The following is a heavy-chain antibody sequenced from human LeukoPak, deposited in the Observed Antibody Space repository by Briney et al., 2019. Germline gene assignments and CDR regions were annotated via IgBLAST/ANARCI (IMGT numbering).Heavy chain of an antibody. CDR3: ATYCSGGSCPRAFDI. J-gene: IGHJ3*02. CDR1: GFTFSDYY. V-gene: IGHV3-11*03. Sequence: PGGSLRLSCAASGFTFSDYYMSWIRQAPGKGLEWVSYISSSGSYTNYADSVKGRFTISRDNAKNSLYLQMNSLRAEDTAVYYCATYCSGGSCPRAFDIWGQGTMVTVSS. D-gene: IGHD2-15*01. CDR2: ISSSGSYT.